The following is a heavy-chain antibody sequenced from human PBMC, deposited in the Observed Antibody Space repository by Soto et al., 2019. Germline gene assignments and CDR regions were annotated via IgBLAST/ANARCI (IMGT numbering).Heavy chain of an antibody. Sequence: PSETLSLTCTVSGCSISSSSYYWCWILQPPGKGLEWIGSIYYSGSTYYNPSLKSRVTISVDTSKNQFSLKLSSVTAADTAVYYCAGVWGRYRDDFDYWGQGTLVAVSS. CDR1: GCSISSSSYY. CDR2: IYYSGST. D-gene: IGHD3-16*02. V-gene: IGHV4-39*01. J-gene: IGHJ4*02. CDR3: AGVWGRYRDDFDY.